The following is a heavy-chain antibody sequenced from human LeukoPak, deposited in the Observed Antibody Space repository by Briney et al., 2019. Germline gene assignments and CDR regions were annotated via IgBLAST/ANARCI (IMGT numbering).Heavy chain of an antibody. CDR3: VKEASDPYFFDF. CDR2: ISGDDGST. J-gene: IGHJ4*02. Sequence: PGGSLRLSCVASGFTFADHVMHWIRQVPGKGLEWLAFISGDDGSTYYADSVQGRFTISRGNSKNSLHLELQSLTADDAALYYCVKEASDPYFFDFWGQGTLVTVSS. CDR1: GFTFADHV. V-gene: IGHV3-43*02.